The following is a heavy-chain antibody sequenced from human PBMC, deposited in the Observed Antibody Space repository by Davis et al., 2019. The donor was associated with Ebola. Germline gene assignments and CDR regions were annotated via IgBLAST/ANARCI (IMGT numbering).Heavy chain of an antibody. CDR1: GGTFSNYA. CDR3: ARGGGQLGYCSGPSCPYYFDY. D-gene: IGHD2-2*01. CDR2: IIPILDIS. J-gene: IGHJ4*02. V-gene: IGHV1-69*10. Sequence: SVKVSCKASGGTFSNYAISWVRQAPGQGLEWMGGIIPILDISNYAQKFQGRVTITADESTSTAYMELSSLRSEDTAVYYCARGGGQLGYCSGPSCPYYFDYWGQGTLVTVSS.